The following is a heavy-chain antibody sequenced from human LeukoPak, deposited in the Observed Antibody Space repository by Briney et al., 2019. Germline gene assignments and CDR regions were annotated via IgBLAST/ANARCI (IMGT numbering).Heavy chain of an antibody. J-gene: IGHJ4*02. D-gene: IGHD3-22*01. V-gene: IGHV3-23*01. CDR3: AKDRVFYFDSSGYSCDY. CDR1: GFTFSNYA. Sequence: PGGSLRLSCAASGFTFSNYAMSWVRQAPGKGLEWVSGISRGGGTTYYADSVKGRFTISRDNSKNTLYLQMHSLRAEDTAVYYCAKDRVFYFDSSGYSCDYWGQGSLVTVSS. CDR2: ISRGGGTT.